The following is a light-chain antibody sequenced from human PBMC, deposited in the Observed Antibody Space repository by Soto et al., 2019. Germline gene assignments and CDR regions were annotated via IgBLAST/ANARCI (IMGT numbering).Light chain of an antibody. J-gene: IGKJ4*01. V-gene: IGKV3-20*01. Sequence: EIVSTQSPGTLSLSPGERATLSCRASQSVSSSYLAWYQQKPGQAPRLLIYGASSRATGIPDRFSGSGSGTDFTLTISRLEPEDFAVYYCQQYGSSPFTFGGGTKVDIK. CDR2: GAS. CDR1: QSVSSSY. CDR3: QQYGSSPFT.